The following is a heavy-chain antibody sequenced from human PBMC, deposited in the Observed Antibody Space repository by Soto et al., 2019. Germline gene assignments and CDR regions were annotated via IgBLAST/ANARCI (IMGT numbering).Heavy chain of an antibody. CDR1: GFTFSSYA. V-gene: IGHV3-23*01. J-gene: IGHJ6*02. D-gene: IGHD2-2*01. CDR2: ISGSGGST. CDR3: ASRCGGVVPAASICDGMDV. Sequence: PVWSLRLSCAASGFTFSSYAMSWVRQAPGKGLEWVSAISGSGGSTYYADSVKGRFTISRDNSKNTLYLQMNSLRAEDTAVYFCASRCGGVVPAASICDGMDVWSQGTQVTV.